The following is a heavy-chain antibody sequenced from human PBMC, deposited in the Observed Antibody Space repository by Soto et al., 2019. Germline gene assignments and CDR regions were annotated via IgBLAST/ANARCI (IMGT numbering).Heavy chain of an antibody. Sequence: GGSLRLSCAASGFTFSSYAMHWVCQAPGKGPEWVAVISYDGSNKYYADSVKGRFTISRDNSKNTLYLQMNSLRAEDTAVYYCARGVATILPYYYYGMDVWGQGTTVTVSS. CDR1: GFTFSSYA. D-gene: IGHD5-12*01. J-gene: IGHJ6*02. CDR2: ISYDGSNK. CDR3: ARGVATILPYYYYGMDV. V-gene: IGHV3-30-3*01.